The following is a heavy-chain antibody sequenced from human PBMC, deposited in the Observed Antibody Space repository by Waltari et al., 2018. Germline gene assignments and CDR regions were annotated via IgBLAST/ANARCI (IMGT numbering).Heavy chain of an antibody. V-gene: IGHV3-30*02. CDR3: ARKHYYYYYGMDV. J-gene: IGHJ6*02. Sequence: QVQLVEAGGGGVQHGGSLGLSCAASGFPVSSYGMHWVRQAPGKGLEWVAFIRYDGSNKYYADSVKGLFTISRDNSKNTLYLQMNSLRAEDTAVYYCARKHYYYYYGMDVWGQGTTVTVSS. CDR2: IRYDGSNK. CDR1: GFPVSSYG.